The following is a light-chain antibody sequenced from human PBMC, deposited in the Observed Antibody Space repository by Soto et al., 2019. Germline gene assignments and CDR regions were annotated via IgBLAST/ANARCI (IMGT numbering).Light chain of an antibody. CDR1: QSVDVX. J-gene: IGKJ3*01. Sequence: TDSRATLSVSLGESATHSCSVSQSVDVXLAWSEQKPCQATRLLISGSPNRGTDIPARFSGSGSGKEFTLTINSLQSEYSALSYCQHYNNWPPCTFGPGTKVDI. V-gene: IGKV3-15*01. CDR3: QHYNNWPPCT. CDR2: GSP.